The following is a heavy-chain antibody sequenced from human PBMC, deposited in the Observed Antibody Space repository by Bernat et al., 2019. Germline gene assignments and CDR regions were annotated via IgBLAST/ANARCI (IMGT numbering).Heavy chain of an antibody. D-gene: IGHD3-10*01. V-gene: IGHV4-61*02. CDR1: GGSISSGSYY. CDR3: ARSSGSGSWEYYFDY. CDR2: IYTSGST. J-gene: IGHJ4*02. Sequence: QVQLQESGPGLVKPSQTLSLTCTVSGGSISSGSYYWSWIRQPAGKGLEWIGRIYTSGSTYYNPSLKSRVTISVDRSKNQFSLKLSSVTAADTAVYYCARSSGSGSWEYYFDYWGQGTLVTVSS.